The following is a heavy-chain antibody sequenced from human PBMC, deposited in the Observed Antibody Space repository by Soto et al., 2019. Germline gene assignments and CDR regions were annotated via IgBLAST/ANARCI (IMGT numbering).Heavy chain of an antibody. J-gene: IGHJ3*02. V-gene: IGHV3-33*03. CDR2: TWYDGINK. Sequence: QVQLVESGGGVVQPGGSLRLSCVASGFPFSNYGMHWVRQTPVKGLDWVAMTWYDGINKYYADSVKDRFTISRDNSKNTLYLQMNSLRDEDSAVYYCATELNDMEAFDIWGQGTMVTVSS. CDR3: ATELNDMEAFDI. CDR1: GFPFSNYG. D-gene: IGHD1-1*01.